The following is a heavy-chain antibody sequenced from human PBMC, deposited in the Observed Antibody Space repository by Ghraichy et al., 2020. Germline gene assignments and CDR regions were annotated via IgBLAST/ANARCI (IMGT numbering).Heavy chain of an antibody. CDR2: IKEDGNER. Sequence: GGSLRLSCVGSGFSFGNSWMGWVRQAPGKGLEWVGNIKEDGNERYYVDSVRGRFTISRDNAKNSLFMQMNSLRGEDTAVYYCVRNERWGQGTLDTVSS. CDR3: VRNER. CDR1: GFSFGNSW. V-gene: IGHV3-7*01. J-gene: IGHJ4*02.